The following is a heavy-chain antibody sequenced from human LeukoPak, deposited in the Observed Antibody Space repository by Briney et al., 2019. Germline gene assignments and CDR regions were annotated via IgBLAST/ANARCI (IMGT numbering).Heavy chain of an antibody. CDR3: ARGVMSTAMVTKGFDC. D-gene: IGHD5-18*01. J-gene: IGHJ4*02. CDR2: ISSNGGST. Sequence: GGSLRLSCAASGFTFSTYAMHWVRQAPGKGLEFVSGISSNGGSTYYATSAKGRFTISRDNSKNTLNLQKGSLRAEDMAVYYCARGVMSTAMVTKGFDCWGQGTLVTVSS. CDR1: GFTFSTYA. V-gene: IGHV3-64*01.